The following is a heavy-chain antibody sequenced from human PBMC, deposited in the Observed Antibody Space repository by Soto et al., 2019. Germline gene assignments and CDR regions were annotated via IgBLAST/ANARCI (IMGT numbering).Heavy chain of an antibody. Sequence: AGSLRLSCAVSGITFSNSAMHWVRQAPGKGLDWVAFISYDGKNQYYADSVKGRFTISRHKSSNTLYLQMNTLRAEDTAIYYGARVWELQNALGYWGQGTLVTVSS. V-gene: IGHV3-30*04. J-gene: IGHJ4*02. CDR3: ARVWELQNALGY. CDR1: GITFSNSA. D-gene: IGHD1-7*01. CDR2: ISYDGKNQ.